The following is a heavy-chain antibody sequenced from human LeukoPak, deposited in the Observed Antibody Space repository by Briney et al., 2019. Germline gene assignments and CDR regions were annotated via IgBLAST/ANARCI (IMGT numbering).Heavy chain of an antibody. Sequence: PGGSLRLSCAAAEFKFDDYAMHWVRQGPGKGLEWVAGISWSSGHMEYAESVKGRFTISRDNARNALYLQMDGLIRDDTALYYCVRSVVVVAATPTHFDLWGRGTQVIVSS. CDR3: VRSVVVVAATPTHFDL. V-gene: IGHV3-9*01. J-gene: IGHJ2*01. D-gene: IGHD2-15*01. CDR1: EFKFDDYA. CDR2: ISWSSGHM.